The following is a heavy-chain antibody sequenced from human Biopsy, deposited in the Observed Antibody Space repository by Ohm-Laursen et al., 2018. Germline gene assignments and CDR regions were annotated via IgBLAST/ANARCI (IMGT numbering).Heavy chain of an antibody. V-gene: IGHV4-34*01. CDR1: GESFNGYY. CDR3: VRGVDYYDPYHYYALDV. Sequence: TLSLTCAVYGESFNGYYWSWIRQTPGKGLEWIGEINHSGRTNYNPSLKSRVTISVDTSKNQFSLKVRSVAAADTAVYYCVRGVDYYDPYHYYALDVWGQGTTVTVSS. J-gene: IGHJ6*02. D-gene: IGHD3-22*01. CDR2: INHSGRT.